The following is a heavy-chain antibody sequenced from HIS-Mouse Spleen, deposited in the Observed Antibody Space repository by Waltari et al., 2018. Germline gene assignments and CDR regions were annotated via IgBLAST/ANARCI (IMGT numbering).Heavy chain of an antibody. J-gene: IGHJ2*01. CDR1: GGSISSSSYY. V-gene: IGHV4-39*07. D-gene: IGHD6-13*01. CDR3: AREIPYSSSWYDWYFDL. Sequence: QLQLQESVPGLVKPSETLSLTCTVSGGSISSSSYYWGWIRQTPGKGLEWIGSVYYSGSTYYNPSLKSRVTISVDTSKNQFSRKLSSVTAADTAVYYCAREIPYSSSWYDWYFDLWGRGTLVTVSS. CDR2: VYYSGST.